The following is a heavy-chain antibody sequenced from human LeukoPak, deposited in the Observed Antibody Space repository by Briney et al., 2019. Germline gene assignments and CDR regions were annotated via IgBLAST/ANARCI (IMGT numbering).Heavy chain of an antibody. D-gene: IGHD3-10*01. J-gene: IGHJ4*02. CDR2: IYYSGST. CDR1: GGSISSYY. Sequence: SETLSLTYTVSGGSISSYYWSWIRQPPGKGLEWIGYIYYSGSTNYNPSLKSRVTISVDKSKNQFSLKLSSVTAADTAVYYCARVRGVPFDYWGQGTLVTVSS. CDR3: ARVRGVPFDY. V-gene: IGHV4-59*12.